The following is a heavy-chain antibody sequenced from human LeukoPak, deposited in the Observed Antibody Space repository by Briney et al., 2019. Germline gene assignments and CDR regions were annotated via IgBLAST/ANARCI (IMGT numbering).Heavy chain of an antibody. V-gene: IGHV4-61*02. CDR2: IYTSGST. J-gene: IGHJ4*02. CDR3: ARDTRGRWYFDY. Sequence: SETLSLTCTVSGGSISSGSYYWSWIRQPAGKGLEWIGRIYTSGSTNYNPSLKSRVTISVDTSKNQFSLKLSSVTAADTAVYYCARDTRGRWYFDYWGQGTLVTVSS. CDR1: GGSISSGSYY. D-gene: IGHD5-12*01.